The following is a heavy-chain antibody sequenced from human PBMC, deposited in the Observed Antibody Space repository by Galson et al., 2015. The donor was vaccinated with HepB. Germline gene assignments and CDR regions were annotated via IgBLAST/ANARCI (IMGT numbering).Heavy chain of an antibody. Sequence: SVKVSCKASGYTFTGYYMHWVRQAPGQGLEWMGWINPNSGGTNYAQKFQGRVTMTRDTSISTAYMELSRLRSDDTAVYYCARDLTDPSWYLNYWGQGTLVTVSS. D-gene: IGHD6-13*01. CDR2: INPNSGGT. CDR1: GYTFTGYY. J-gene: IGHJ4*02. V-gene: IGHV1-2*02. CDR3: ARDLTDPSWYLNY.